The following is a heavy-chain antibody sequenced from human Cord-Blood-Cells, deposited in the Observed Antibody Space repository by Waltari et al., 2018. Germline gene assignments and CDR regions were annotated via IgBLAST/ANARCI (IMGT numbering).Heavy chain of an antibody. CDR1: GFTFSRYS. D-gene: IGHD6-6*01. J-gene: IGHJ3*02. V-gene: IGHV3-21*01. Sequence: EVQLVESGGGLLKPGGSLRPSCSASGFTFSRYSMHWARQAPGKGLEWVSSISSSSSYIYYADSVKGRFTISRDNAKNSLYLQMNSLRAEDTAVYYCARDRHDAFDIWCQGTMVTVSS. CDR2: ISSSSSYI. CDR3: ARDRHDAFDI.